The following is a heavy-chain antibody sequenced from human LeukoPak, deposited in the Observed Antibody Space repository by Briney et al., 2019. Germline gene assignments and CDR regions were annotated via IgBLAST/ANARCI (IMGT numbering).Heavy chain of an antibody. CDR1: GYALSGYF. V-gene: IGHV1-2*02. J-gene: IGHJ6*03. Sequence: ASVKVSCKASGYALSGYFLHWVRQAPGQGLEWMGWINPNSGGTNYAQRFQGRVTMTRDTSINTAYLELARLRSDDTAIYYCARSFTIYRFLEYLWYMDVWGKGTAVTVSS. CDR3: ARSFTIYRFLEYLWYMDV. D-gene: IGHD3-3*01. CDR2: INPNSGGT.